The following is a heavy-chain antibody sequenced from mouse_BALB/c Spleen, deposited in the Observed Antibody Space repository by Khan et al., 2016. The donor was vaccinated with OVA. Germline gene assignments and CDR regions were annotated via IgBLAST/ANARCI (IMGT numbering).Heavy chain of an antibody. CDR2: INPSTGYT. J-gene: IGHJ2*01. D-gene: IGHD1-1*01. CDR3: ARRRLRWDFDY. CDR1: GYTFINYW. V-gene: IGHV1-7*01. Sequence: QVQLQQSGAELAKPGASVKMSCKASGYTFINYWIPWVKQRPGQGLEWIEYINPSTGYTEYNQNFKDKATLTADKSSSTAYMQLSSLTSEDSAVYYCARRRLRWDFDYWGQGTTLTVSS.